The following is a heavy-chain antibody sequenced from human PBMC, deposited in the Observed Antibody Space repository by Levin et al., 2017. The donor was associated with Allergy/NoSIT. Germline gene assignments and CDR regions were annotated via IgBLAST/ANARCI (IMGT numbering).Heavy chain of an antibody. V-gene: IGHV4-34*01. CDR3: ARTVPLDDAFDI. CDR2: INHSGST. Sequence: GSLRLSCAVYGGSFGGYYWTWIRQPPGKGLEWIGEINHSGSTNYNPSLKSRVTISVDTSKNQFSLKLSSVTAADTAAYYCARTVPLDDAFDIWGQGTMVTVSS. D-gene: IGHD1-1*01. J-gene: IGHJ3*02. CDR1: GGSFGGYY.